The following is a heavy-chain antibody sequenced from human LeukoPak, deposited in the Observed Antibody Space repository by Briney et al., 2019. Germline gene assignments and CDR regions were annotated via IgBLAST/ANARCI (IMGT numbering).Heavy chain of an antibody. CDR2: IYYSGST. Sequence: SETLSLTCTVSGGSISSSSYYWGWIRQPPGKGLEWIGSIYYSGSTYYNPSLKSRVTISVDTSKNQFSLKLSSVTAADTAVYYCARHVTVATIAARPGFDYWGRGTLVTVSS. CDR1: GGSISSSSYY. J-gene: IGHJ4*02. D-gene: IGHD6-6*01. V-gene: IGHV4-39*01. CDR3: ARHVTVATIAARPGFDY.